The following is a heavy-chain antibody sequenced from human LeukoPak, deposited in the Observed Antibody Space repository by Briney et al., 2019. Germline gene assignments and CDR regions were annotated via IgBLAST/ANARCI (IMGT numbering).Heavy chain of an antibody. J-gene: IGHJ4*02. CDR2: IHYSGST. V-gene: IGHV4-39*01. Sequence: SETLSLTCTVSGGSISSSSYYWGWIRQPPGKGLEWIGTIHYSGSTYYNPSLRSRVTMSVDTSKNQFSLKLTSVTAADTAVYYCARVGGDSSSWQFAYWGQGTLVTVSS. D-gene: IGHD6-13*01. CDR1: GGSISSSSYY. CDR3: ARVGGDSSSWQFAY.